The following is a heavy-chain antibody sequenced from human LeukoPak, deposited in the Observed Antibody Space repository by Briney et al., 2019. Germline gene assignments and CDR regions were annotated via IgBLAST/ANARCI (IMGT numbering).Heavy chain of an antibody. CDR1: GFTFSDSG. D-gene: IGHD1-26*01. Sequence: GGSLRLSCAASGFTFSDSGMHWVRQASGKGLEWVGHIRSKADSYATVYAASVKGRFTITRDDSENTAYLQMNSLKTEDTAVYYCATFPSGSWSAYWGREPWSPSPQ. V-gene: IGHV3-73*01. J-gene: IGHJ4*02. CDR2: IRSKADSYAT. CDR3: ATFPSGSWSAY.